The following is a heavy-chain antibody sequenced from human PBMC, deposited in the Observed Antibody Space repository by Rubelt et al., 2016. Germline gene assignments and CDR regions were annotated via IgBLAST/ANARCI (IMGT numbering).Heavy chain of an antibody. CDR1: GDSLSHSNYY. CDR2: INHSGST. D-gene: IGHD1-14*01. CDR3: ARRSMEPTAKDAFDI. V-gene: IGHV4-39*01. Sequence: QVQLQESGPGLVKPSETLSLSCTVSGDSLSHSNYYWGWIRQPPGEGLEWIGEINHSGSTNYNPSLESRVTISVDTSKNQFSLGLSSMTDADTAVYYCARRSMEPTAKDAFDIWGQGTMVTVSS. J-gene: IGHJ3*02.